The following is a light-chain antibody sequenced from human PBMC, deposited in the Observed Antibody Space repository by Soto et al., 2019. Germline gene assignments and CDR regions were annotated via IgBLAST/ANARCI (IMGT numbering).Light chain of an antibody. J-gene: IGKJ5*01. CDR2: GAS. CDR3: QQYNNWPLT. Sequence: EIVLTQSPGTLSLSPGERATLSCRASQSVTSNYLAWYQQKPGQAPRLLLFGASIRDTGIPDRFSGSGSGTDFTLTIRRLESEDFAVYYCQQYNNWPLTFGQGTRLEIK. V-gene: IGKV3-20*01. CDR1: QSVTSNY.